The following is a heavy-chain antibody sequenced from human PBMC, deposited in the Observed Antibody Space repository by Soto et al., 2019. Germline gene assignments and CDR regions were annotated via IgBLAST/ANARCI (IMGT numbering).Heavy chain of an antibody. CDR1: GYTSTAYY. CDR2: INPDTGDT. Sequence: QVQLVQSGAEVKKPGASVKVSCKASGYTSTAYYMSWVRQAPGQGPEWVGWINPDTGDTNYAQKFQGRVAMTRDTSISTAYMELSRLTSDDTAVYYCARDPIGGGAPYYCDYWGQGTLVTVSS. V-gene: IGHV1-2*02. D-gene: IGHD3-16*01. CDR3: ARDPIGGGAPYYCDY. J-gene: IGHJ4*02.